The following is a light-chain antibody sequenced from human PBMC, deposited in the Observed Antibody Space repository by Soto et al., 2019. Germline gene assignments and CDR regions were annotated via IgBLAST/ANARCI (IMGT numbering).Light chain of an antibody. CDR2: GAS. CDR1: QSVSSSY. J-gene: IGKJ2*01. Sequence: ELVLTQSPGTLSLSPGERATLSCRASQSVSSSYLAWYQQKPGQAPRLLIYGASNRATGIPDRFSGSGSGTDFTLTISRLELEDFAVYFCQQYGRSPPFTFGQGTKVEIK. CDR3: QQYGRSPPFT. V-gene: IGKV3-20*01.